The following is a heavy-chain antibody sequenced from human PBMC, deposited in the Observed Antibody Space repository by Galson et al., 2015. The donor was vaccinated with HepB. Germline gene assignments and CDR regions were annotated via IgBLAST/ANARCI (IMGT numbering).Heavy chain of an antibody. V-gene: IGHV1-3*01. CDR2: INAGNGNT. D-gene: IGHD6-13*01. Sequence: SVKVSCKASGYTFTSYAMHWVRQAPGQRLEWMGWINAGNGNTKYSQKFQGRVTITRDTSASTAYMELSSLRSEDTAVYYCAGVKGRAAAGNGGLDYWGQGTLITVSS. CDR1: GYTFTSYA. CDR3: AGVKGRAAAGNGGLDY. J-gene: IGHJ4*02.